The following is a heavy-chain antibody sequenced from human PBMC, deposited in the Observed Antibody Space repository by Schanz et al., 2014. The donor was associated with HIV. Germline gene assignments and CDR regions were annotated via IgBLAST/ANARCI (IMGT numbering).Heavy chain of an antibody. CDR3: ARDLNVGRHFDH. Sequence: QVQLVESGGGVVQPGRSLRLSCVASGFSFDSFGMHWVRQAPGKGLEWVAVISYDGVNKHFADSVKGRFTISRDNSKNTLYLQLGSLRTEDTAVYYCARDLNVGRHFDHWGQGTLVTVSS. V-gene: IGHV3-30*03. D-gene: IGHD1-26*01. J-gene: IGHJ4*02. CDR1: GFSFDSFG. CDR2: ISYDGVNK.